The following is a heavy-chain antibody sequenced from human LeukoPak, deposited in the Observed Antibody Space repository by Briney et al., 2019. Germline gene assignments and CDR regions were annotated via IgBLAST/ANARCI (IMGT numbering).Heavy chain of an antibody. Sequence: SGTLSLTCTVSGGSISICDYYWRWSPQPPGKGLEWIGYIYYSGSTYYNPSLKSRVTIPVNTSKNQFSLKLSSVTAADTAVYYCASVVVPAATMTFDIWGQGTMVTVSS. CDR1: GGSISICDYY. V-gene: IGHV4-30-4*01. CDR3: ASVVVPAATMTFDI. D-gene: IGHD2-2*01. CDR2: IYYSGST. J-gene: IGHJ3*02.